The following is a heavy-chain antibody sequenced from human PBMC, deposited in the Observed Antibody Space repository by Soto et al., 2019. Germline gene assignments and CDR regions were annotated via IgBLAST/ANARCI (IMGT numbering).Heavy chain of an antibody. CDR2: ISYDGSNK. V-gene: IGHV3-30-3*01. CDR1: GFTFSSYA. CDR3: ARDSTMIDAFDI. D-gene: IGHD3-22*01. J-gene: IGHJ3*02. Sequence: GGSLRLSCAASGFTFSSYAMHWVRQAPGKGLEWVAVISYDGSNKYYADSVKGRFTISRDNSKNTLYLQMNSLRAEDTAVYYCARDSTMIDAFDIWGQGTMVTVSS.